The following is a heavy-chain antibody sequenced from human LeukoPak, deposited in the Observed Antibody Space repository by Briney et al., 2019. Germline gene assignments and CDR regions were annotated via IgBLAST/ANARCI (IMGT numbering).Heavy chain of an antibody. J-gene: IGHJ6*02. Sequence: ASVKVSCKASGYTFTSYYMHWVRQAPGQGLEWMGIINPSGGSTSYAQKFQGRVTMTRDTSTSTVYMELSSLRSEDTAVYYCARESPHYDILTGYYSDYYYYGMDVWGQGTTVTVSS. CDR3: ARESPHYDILTGYYSDYYYYGMDV. D-gene: IGHD3-9*01. V-gene: IGHV1-46*01. CDR1: GYTFTSYY. CDR2: INPSGGST.